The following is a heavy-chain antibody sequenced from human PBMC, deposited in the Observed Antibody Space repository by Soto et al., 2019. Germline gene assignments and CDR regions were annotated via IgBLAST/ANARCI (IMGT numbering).Heavy chain of an antibody. D-gene: IGHD3-22*01. Sequence: SVKVSCKASGGTFSNYAITWVRQAPGQGLEWMGGIIPIFGTANYAQKFQGRVTITADESTSTAYMELTRLRSDDTAVYYCAGDPDSHYNDSHASSYPWGQGTLVTVS. CDR2: IIPIFGTA. V-gene: IGHV1-69*13. CDR1: GGTFSNYA. J-gene: IGHJ5*02. CDR3: AGDPDSHYNDSHASSYP.